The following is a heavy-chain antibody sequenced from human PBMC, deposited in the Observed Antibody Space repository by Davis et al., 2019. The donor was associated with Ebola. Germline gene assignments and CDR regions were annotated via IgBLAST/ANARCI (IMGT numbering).Heavy chain of an antibody. CDR2: ISSSGSSA. CDR3: AGGVFGVVY. V-gene: IGHV3-23*01. Sequence: GGSLRLSCAASGSTFSSYALSWVRQAPGKGLEWVSSISSSGSSAFYTDSVKGRFTISRDNSKNTLYLQMNSLRAADTAVYYCAGGVFGVVYWGQETLVTVSS. CDR1: GSTFSSYA. D-gene: IGHD3-3*01. J-gene: IGHJ4*02.